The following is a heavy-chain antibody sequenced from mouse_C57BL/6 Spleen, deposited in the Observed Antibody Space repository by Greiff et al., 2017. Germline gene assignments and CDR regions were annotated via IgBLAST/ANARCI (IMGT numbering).Heavy chain of an antibody. CDR3: ARDYTRDYYAMDY. CDR2: IDPISGGT. Sequence: QVQLQQPGAELVKPGASVKLSCKASGYTFTSYWMHWVKQRPGRGLEWIGRIDPISGGTKYNEKFKSKATLTVDKPSSTAYMQLSSLTSEDSAVYYCARDYTRDYYAMDYWGQGTSVTVSS. V-gene: IGHV1-72*01. J-gene: IGHJ4*01. CDR1: GYTFTSYW. D-gene: IGHD2-4*01.